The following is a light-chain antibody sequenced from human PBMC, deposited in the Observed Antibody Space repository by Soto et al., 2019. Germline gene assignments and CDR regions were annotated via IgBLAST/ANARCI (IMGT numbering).Light chain of an antibody. CDR2: AAS. J-gene: IGKJ2*01. Sequence: EIVLTQSPGTLSLSPGERATLSCRTSQGISGAYLAWYQQKPGQAPRLLIYAASSRAPGIPDRFSGSGSLTDITLTINRLEPEDFAVNFCHQYASSRLSTFGHGTKLEI. CDR3: HQYASSRLST. V-gene: IGKV3-20*01. CDR1: QGISGAY.